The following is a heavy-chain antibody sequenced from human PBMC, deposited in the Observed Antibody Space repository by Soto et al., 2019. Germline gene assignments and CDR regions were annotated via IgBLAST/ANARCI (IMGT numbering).Heavy chain of an antibody. CDR1: GYTFTSYG. V-gene: IGHV1-18*04. CDR3: ARDSIDPSITIFGVVIIPGGMDV. Sequence: SVKVSCKASGYTFTSYGISWVRQAPGQGLEWMGWISAYNGNTNYAQKLQGRVTMTTDTSTSTAYMELRSLRSDDTAVYYCARDSIDPSITIFGVVIIPGGMDVWGQGTTVTASS. D-gene: IGHD3-3*01. CDR2: ISAYNGNT. J-gene: IGHJ6*02.